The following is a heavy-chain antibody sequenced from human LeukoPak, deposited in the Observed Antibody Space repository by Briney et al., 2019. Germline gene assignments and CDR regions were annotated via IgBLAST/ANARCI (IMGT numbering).Heavy chain of an antibody. CDR2: ISYDGSNK. D-gene: IGHD3-10*01. J-gene: IGHJ3*02. Sequence: PGGSLRLSCAASGFTFSSYAMHWVRQAPGKGLEWVAVISYDGSNKYYADSVKGRFTISRDNSKNTLYLQMNSLRAEDTAVYYCARDRMFFGSDAFDIWGQGTMVTVSS. V-gene: IGHV3-30*04. CDR3: ARDRMFFGSDAFDI. CDR1: GFTFSSYA.